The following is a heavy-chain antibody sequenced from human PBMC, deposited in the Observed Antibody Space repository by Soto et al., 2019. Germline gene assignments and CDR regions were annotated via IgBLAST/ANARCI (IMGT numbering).Heavy chain of an antibody. CDR2: INDIDGDT. CDR1: GFTFSNYA. V-gene: IGHV3-23*01. D-gene: IGHD3-10*02. J-gene: IGHJ6*03. CDR3: AKSTRSLKGLFAYHHIDF. Sequence: EVHLLESGGGLVQPGGSLRLSCAASGFTFSNYAMSWVRQAPGKGLEWVSTINDIDGDTYLADSVKGRFTMSRDNSKNTAYLQMSSLRSEDTAVYYCAKSTRSLKGLFAYHHIDFWGIGTAVTVSS.